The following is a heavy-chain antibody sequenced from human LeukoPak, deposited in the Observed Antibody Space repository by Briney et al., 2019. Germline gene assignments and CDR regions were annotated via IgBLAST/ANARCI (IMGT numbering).Heavy chain of an antibody. Sequence: PSQTLSLTCTVSGVSISSGGYYWRWIRQHPGKGLEWIGYIYYSGSTYYNPSLKSRVTISVDTSKNQFSLKLSSVTAADTAVYYCAREDWSGSSSVDYWGQGTLVTVSS. V-gene: IGHV4-31*03. CDR2: IYYSGST. J-gene: IGHJ4*02. CDR3: AREDWSGSSSVDY. D-gene: IGHD6-6*01. CDR1: GVSISSGGYY.